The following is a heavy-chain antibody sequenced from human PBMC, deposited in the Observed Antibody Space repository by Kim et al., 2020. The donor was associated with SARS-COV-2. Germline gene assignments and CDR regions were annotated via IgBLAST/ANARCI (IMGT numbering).Heavy chain of an antibody. CDR2: IIPILGIA. CDR1: GGTFSSYA. V-gene: IGHV1-69*04. Sequence: SVKVSCKASGGTFSSYAISWVRQAPGQGLEWMGRIIPILGIANYAQKFQGRVTITADKSTSTAYMELSSLRSEDTAVYYCAPYSSSSDYYYYGMDVWGQGTTVTVSS. CDR3: APYSSSSDYYYYGMDV. D-gene: IGHD6-6*01. J-gene: IGHJ6*02.